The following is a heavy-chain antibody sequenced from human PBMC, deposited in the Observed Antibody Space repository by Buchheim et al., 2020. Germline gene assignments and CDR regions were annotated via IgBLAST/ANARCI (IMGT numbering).Heavy chain of an antibody. CDR1: GFTFSNYE. D-gene: IGHD3-10*01. V-gene: IGHV3-48*03. Sequence: EVQLVESGGGLVQPGGSLRLSCAASGFTFSNYEMHWVRQAPGKGLEWVSYISRSGSIKYYADSVKGRFTISRDNALYLQMNSLRAEDTAMYYCATYYSGVGMDVWGQGTT. J-gene: IGHJ6*02. CDR2: ISRSGSIK. CDR3: ATYYSGVGMDV.